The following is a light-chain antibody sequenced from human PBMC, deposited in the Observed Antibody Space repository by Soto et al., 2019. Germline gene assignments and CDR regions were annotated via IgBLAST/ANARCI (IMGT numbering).Light chain of an antibody. J-gene: IGLJ1*01. CDR3: LSYTSSDTYV. CDR1: STDVGGYKY. V-gene: IGLV2-14*01. Sequence: QSALTQPASVSGSPGQSITISCTGTSTDVGGYKYVSWYQQHPGKAPKFMIYDVTSRPSGISNRFSGSKSGNTAFLIIPGLQAEDEADYYCLSYTSSDTYVFGTGTKLTVL. CDR2: DVT.